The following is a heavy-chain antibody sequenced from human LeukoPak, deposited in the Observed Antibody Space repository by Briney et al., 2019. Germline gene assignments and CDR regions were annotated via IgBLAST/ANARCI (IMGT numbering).Heavy chain of an antibody. CDR1: GGTFSSYA. CDR2: ISAYNGNT. Sequence: ASVKVSCKASGGTFSSYAISWVRQAPGQGLEWMGWISAYNGNTNYAQKLQGRVTMTTDTSTSTAYMELRSLRSDDTAVYYCARVELTVYYFDYWGQGTLVTVSS. J-gene: IGHJ4*02. V-gene: IGHV1-18*01. CDR3: ARVELTVYYFDY. D-gene: IGHD3-10*01.